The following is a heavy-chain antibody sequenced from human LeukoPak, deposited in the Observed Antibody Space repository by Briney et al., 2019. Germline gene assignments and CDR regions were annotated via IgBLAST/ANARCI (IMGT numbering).Heavy chain of an antibody. D-gene: IGHD4-17*01. CDR1: GFTFSDYG. V-gene: IGHV3-30*02. Sequence: PGGSLRLSCAASGFTFSDYGMHWVRQAPGKGLEWVAFLRSDGSNKYYADSVKGRFTISRDNSKNTLYLQMNSLRAEDTAVYYCAKDRGYGDYDWFDPWGQGTLVTVSS. J-gene: IGHJ5*02. CDR2: LRSDGSNK. CDR3: AKDRGYGDYDWFDP.